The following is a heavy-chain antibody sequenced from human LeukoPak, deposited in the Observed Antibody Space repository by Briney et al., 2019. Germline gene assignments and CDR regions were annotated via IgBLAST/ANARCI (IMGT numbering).Heavy chain of an antibody. CDR3: AAASGFDF. CDR1: GLNFGNYA. V-gene: IGHV3-49*03. Sequence: GGSLRLSCTVSGLNFGNYAMSWIRPAPGKGLEWVGYIRSKGYGGVAEYGTSVRGRFIVSRDDSKSIAYLQMNSLKTEDTGVYYCAAASGFDFWGRGTLVTVSS. D-gene: IGHD6-25*01. CDR2: IRSKGYGGVA. J-gene: IGHJ4*02.